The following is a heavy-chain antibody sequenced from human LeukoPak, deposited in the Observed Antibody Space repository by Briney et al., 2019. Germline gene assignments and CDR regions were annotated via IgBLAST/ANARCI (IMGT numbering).Heavy chain of an antibody. D-gene: IGHD5-18*01. CDR1: GFTFSSYS. V-gene: IGHV3-21*01. J-gene: IGHJ4*02. Sequence: GGSLRLSCAASGFTFSSYSMNWVRQAPGKGLEWVSSISSSSSYIYYAGSVKGRFTISRDNAKNSPYLQMNSLRAEDTAVYYCAGGGLYSYGTEGYWGQGTLVTVSS. CDR3: AGGGLYSYGTEGY. CDR2: ISSSSSYI.